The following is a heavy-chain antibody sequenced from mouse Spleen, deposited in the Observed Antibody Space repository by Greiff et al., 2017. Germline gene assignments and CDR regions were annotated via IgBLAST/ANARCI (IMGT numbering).Heavy chain of an antibody. D-gene: IGHD1-2*01. Sequence: QVQLQQSGAELARPGASVKLSCKASGYTFTSYGISWVKQRTGQGLEWIGEIYPRSGNTYYNEKFKGKATLTADKSSSTAYMELRSLTSEDSAVYFCARGITTAMSYWYFDVWGAGTTVTVSS. CDR2: IYPRSGNT. CDR1: GYTFTSYG. CDR3: ARGITTAMSYWYFDV. J-gene: IGHJ1*01. V-gene: IGHV1-81*01.